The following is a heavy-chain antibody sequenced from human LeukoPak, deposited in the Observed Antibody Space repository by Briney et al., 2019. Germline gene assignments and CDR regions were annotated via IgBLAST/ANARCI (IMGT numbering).Heavy chain of an antibody. CDR1: GGSISSYY. CDR2: TYTSGNT. Sequence: SETLSLTCTVSGGSISSYYWSWIRQPAGEGLEWIGRTYTSGNTNSNPSLKSRVTMSVDTSNNQFSLKLSSVTAADTAVYYCAREGSQSGSRHFDYWGQGTLVTVSS. J-gene: IGHJ4*02. D-gene: IGHD1-26*01. V-gene: IGHV4-4*07. CDR3: AREGSQSGSRHFDY.